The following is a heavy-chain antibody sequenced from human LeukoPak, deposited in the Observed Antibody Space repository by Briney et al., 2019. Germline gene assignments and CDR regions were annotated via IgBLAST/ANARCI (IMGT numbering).Heavy chain of an antibody. D-gene: IGHD2-15*01. Sequence: PSETLSLTCTVSGVSISSYYWSWIRQPPGKGLEWIGYIYYSGSTNYNPSLKSRVTISVDTSKNQFSLNLSSVTAADTAVYYCARGYCSGGSCYRFAYDYWGQGTLVTVSS. CDR1: GVSISSYY. V-gene: IGHV4-59*01. J-gene: IGHJ4*02. CDR3: ARGYCSGGSCYRFAYDY. CDR2: IYYSGST.